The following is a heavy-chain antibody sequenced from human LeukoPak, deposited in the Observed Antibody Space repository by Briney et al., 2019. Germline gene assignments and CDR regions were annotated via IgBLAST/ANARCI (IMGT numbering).Heavy chain of an antibody. CDR3: AKRIDDYFDY. CDR1: GFTFSSYA. D-gene: IGHD2/OR15-2a*01. Sequence: GGSLRLSCAAAGFTFSSYAMTWVRQAPGKGLEWVSSISGSSVDTYYAASVKGRFTITRDNSKNMLYLEMNSLRAEDTAVYYCAKRIDDYFDYCLQGTLVTVSS. CDR2: ISGSSVDT. V-gene: IGHV3-23*01. J-gene: IGHJ4*02.